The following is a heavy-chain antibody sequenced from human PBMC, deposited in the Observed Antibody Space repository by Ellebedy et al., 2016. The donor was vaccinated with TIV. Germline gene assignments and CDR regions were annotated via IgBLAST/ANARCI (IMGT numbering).Heavy chain of an antibody. CDR2: ISTYNGRT. Sequence: AASVKVSCKTSGYTFTTFGVSWIRQAPAQGRAWMGWISTYNGRTDFPQKFLGRLTLSTDTSTSTVYMELKSLTSDDTAVYYCVRDLFGDYYLFWGQGTLVTVSS. J-gene: IGHJ4*02. CDR1: GYTFTTFG. V-gene: IGHV1-18*04. D-gene: IGHD3-10*02. CDR3: VRDLFGDYYLF.